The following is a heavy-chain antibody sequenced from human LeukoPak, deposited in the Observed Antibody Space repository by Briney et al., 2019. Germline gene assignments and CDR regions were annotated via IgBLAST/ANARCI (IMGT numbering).Heavy chain of an antibody. Sequence: GGSLRLSCAASGFTFSGSAMHWVRQASGKGLEWVGRIRSKANSYATAYAASVKGRSTISRDDSKNTAYLQMNSLKTEDTAVYYCTRLSDCSSTSCFDYWGQGTLVTVSS. CDR1: GFTFSGSA. V-gene: IGHV3-73*01. J-gene: IGHJ4*02. D-gene: IGHD2-2*01. CDR2: IRSKANSYAT. CDR3: TRLSDCSSTSCFDY.